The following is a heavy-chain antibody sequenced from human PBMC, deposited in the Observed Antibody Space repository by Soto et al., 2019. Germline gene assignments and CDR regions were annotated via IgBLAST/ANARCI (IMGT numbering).Heavy chain of an antibody. CDR2: ISTYNGDT. Sequence: QVQLVQSGAEVRKPGASVKVSCKASGYTFSTSGMSGLRQAPGQGLEWMGWISTYNGDTNDAPKFQDRVTMTSDTSTSTVYMELRSLRSDDTAVYYCARAGAATYYYYGMDVWGQGTRVTVSS. D-gene: IGHD2-15*01. CDR3: ARAGAATYYYYGMDV. CDR1: GYTFSTSG. J-gene: IGHJ6*02. V-gene: IGHV1-18*01.